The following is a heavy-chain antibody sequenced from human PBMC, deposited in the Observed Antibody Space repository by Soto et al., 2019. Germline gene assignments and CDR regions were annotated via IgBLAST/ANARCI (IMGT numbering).Heavy chain of an antibody. J-gene: IGHJ6*02. Sequence: QVQLVQSGAEVKKPGSSVKVSCKASGGTFSSYTISWVRQAPRQGLEWMGRIIPILGIANYAQKFQGRVTITADKSTSTAYMELSSLRSEDTAVYYCANRFGEAGMDVWGQGTTVTVSS. CDR3: ANRFGEAGMDV. D-gene: IGHD3-10*01. CDR2: IIPILGIA. V-gene: IGHV1-69*02. CDR1: GGTFSSYT.